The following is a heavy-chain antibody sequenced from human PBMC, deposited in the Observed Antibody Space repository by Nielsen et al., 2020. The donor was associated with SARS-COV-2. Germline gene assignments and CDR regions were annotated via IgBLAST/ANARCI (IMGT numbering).Heavy chain of an antibody. CDR2: ISYDGSNK. D-gene: IGHD3-9*01. J-gene: IGHJ4*02. V-gene: IGHV3-30*04. CDR3: ATHYDILTGDYYFDY. CDR1: GFTFSSYA. Sequence: GESLKISCAASGFTFSSYAMHWVRQAPGKGLEWVAVISYDGSNKYYADSVKGRFTISRDNSKNTLYLQMNSLRAEDTAVYYCATHYDILTGDYYFDYWGQGTLVTVSS.